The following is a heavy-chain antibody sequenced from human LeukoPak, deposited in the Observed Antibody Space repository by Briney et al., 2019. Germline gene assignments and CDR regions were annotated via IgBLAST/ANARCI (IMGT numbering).Heavy chain of an antibody. CDR3: AREREGFGLELTGY. CDR2: INPNSGGT. Sequence: ASVKVSCKASGCTFTGYYMHWVRQAPGQGLEWMGWINPNSGGTNYAQKFQGRVTMTRDTSISTAYMELSRLRSDDTAVYYCAREREGFGLELTGYWGQGTLVTVSS. CDR1: GCTFTGYY. J-gene: IGHJ4*02. D-gene: IGHD1-7*01. V-gene: IGHV1-2*02.